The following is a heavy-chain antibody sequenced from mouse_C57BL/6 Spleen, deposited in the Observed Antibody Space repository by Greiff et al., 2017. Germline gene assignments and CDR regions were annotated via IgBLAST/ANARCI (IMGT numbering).Heavy chain of an antibody. Sequence: VQLQQPGAELVMPGASVKLSCKASGYTFTSYWMHWVKQRPGQGLEWIGEIDPSDSYTNYNQKFKGKSTLTVDKSSSTAYMQLSSLTSEDSAVYYCARSELGRGYFDYRGQGTTLTVSS. CDR3: ARSELGRGYFDY. CDR1: GYTFTSYW. V-gene: IGHV1-69*01. J-gene: IGHJ2*01. CDR2: IDPSDSYT. D-gene: IGHD4-1*01.